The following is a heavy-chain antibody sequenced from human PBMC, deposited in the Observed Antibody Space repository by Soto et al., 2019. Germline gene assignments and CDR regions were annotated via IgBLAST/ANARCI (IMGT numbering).Heavy chain of an antibody. D-gene: IGHD3-16*02. CDR2: INHSGST. CDR1: GGSFSGYY. V-gene: IGHV4-34*01. J-gene: IGHJ1*01. CDR3: ARVSYDYIWGSYRREYFQH. Sequence: QVQLQQWGAGLLKPSETLSLTCAVYGGSFSGYYWSWIRQPPGKGLEWIGEINHSGSTNYNPSLKSRVTISVDTSKNQFSLKLSSVTAADTAVYYCARVSYDYIWGSYRREYFQHWGQGTLVTVSS.